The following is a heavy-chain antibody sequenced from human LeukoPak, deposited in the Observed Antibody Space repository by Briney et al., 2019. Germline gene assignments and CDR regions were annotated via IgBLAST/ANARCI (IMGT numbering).Heavy chain of an antibody. Sequence: SETLSLTCTVSGGSIGSYYWSWIRQPPGKGLEWVGFIHQSGNANFNSSLKSRVTMSVDTSKNQFSLKLSSVTAADTAVYYCARRHSSSWATLEYWGQGTLVTVSS. CDR1: GGSIGSYY. V-gene: IGHV4-59*08. J-gene: IGHJ4*02. CDR2: IHQSGNA. CDR3: ARRHSSSWATLEY. D-gene: IGHD6-13*01.